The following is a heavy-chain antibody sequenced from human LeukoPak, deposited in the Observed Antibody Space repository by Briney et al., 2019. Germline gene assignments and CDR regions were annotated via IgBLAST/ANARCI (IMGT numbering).Heavy chain of an antibody. Sequence: PSETLSLTCTVSGGPISSSSYYWGWIRQPPGKGLEWIGSIYYSGSTYYNPSLKSRVTISVDTSKNQFSLKLSSVTAADTAVYYCARQGDYSSSWYEDYWGQGTLVTVSS. J-gene: IGHJ4*02. CDR3: ARQGDYSSSWYEDY. CDR2: IYYSGST. D-gene: IGHD6-13*01. CDR1: GGPISSSSYY. V-gene: IGHV4-39*01.